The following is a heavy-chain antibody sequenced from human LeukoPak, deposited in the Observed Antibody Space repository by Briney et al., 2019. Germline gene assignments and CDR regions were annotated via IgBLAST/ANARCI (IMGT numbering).Heavy chain of an antibody. CDR1: GYAFTSYG. D-gene: IGHD3-10*01. J-gene: IGHJ5*02. V-gene: IGHV1-18*01. Sequence: GASVKVSCKASGYAFTSYGISWVRQAPGQGLERMGWISAYNGNTNYAQKLQGRVTMTTDTSTSTDYMELRSLRSDDTAVYYCARDLRPYYYGSASYNLFDPWGQGTLVTVSS. CDR2: ISAYNGNT. CDR3: ARDLRPYYYGSASYNLFDP.